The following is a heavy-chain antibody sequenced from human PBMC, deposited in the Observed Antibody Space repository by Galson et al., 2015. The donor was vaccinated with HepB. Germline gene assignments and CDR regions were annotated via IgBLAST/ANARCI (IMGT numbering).Heavy chain of an antibody. Sequence: WIRQAPGKGLEWVSYITSSSSTIYYADSVKGRFTISRDNAKNSLYLQINSLRADDTAVYYCTKAGLAVAGTPIDYWGQGTLVTVSS. CDR2: ITSSSSTI. J-gene: IGHJ4*02. CDR3: TKAGLAVAGTPIDY. D-gene: IGHD6-19*01. V-gene: IGHV3-48*01.